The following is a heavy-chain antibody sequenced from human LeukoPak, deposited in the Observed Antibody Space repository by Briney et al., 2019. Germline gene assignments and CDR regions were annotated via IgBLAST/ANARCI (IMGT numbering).Heavy chain of an antibody. CDR1: GYTFTYFG. J-gene: IGHJ4*02. CDR3: ARDGWYDSSGYYDDY. V-gene: IGHV1-18*01. CDR2: ISTYNGNA. D-gene: IGHD3-22*01. Sequence: GASVKVSCKTSGYTFTYFGITWVRQAPGQGLEWMGWISTYNGNAKYAQNLQGRVTMTTDTSTSTAYMELRSLRSDDTAVYYCARDGWYDSSGYYDDYWGQGTLVTVSS.